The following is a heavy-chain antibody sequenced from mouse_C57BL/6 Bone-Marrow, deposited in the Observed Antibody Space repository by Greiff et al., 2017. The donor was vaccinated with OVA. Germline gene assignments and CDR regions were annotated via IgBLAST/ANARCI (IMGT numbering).Heavy chain of an antibody. Sequence: EVQLVESGPGLVKPSQSLSLTCSVTGYSITSGYYWNWIRQFPGNKLEWMGYISYDGSNNYNPSLKNRISITRDTSKNQFFLKLNSVTTEDTATYYCARDSWYFDVGGTGTTVTVSS. CDR2: ISYDGSN. CDR3: ARDSWYFDV. V-gene: IGHV3-6*01. CDR1: GYSITSGYY. J-gene: IGHJ1*03.